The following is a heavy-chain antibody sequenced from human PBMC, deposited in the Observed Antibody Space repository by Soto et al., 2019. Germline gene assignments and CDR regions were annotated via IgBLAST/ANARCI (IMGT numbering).Heavy chain of an antibody. Sequence: PSETLSLTCTVSGGSISSSSDYWGWIRQSPGKGLEWIGTIYYSGSTYYNPSLKSRVTISVDTSKNQFSLKLSSVTAADTAVYYCARYRRDGYSNWFDPWGQGTLVTVSS. V-gene: IGHV4-39*07. J-gene: IGHJ5*02. CDR2: IYYSGST. CDR1: GGSISSSSDY. D-gene: IGHD5-12*01. CDR3: ARYRRDGYSNWFDP.